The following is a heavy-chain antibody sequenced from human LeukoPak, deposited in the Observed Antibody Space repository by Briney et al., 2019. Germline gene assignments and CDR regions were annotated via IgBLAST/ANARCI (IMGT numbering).Heavy chain of an antibody. CDR2: IYHSEST. V-gene: IGHV4-59*01. D-gene: IGHD2-2*01. Sequence: SETLSLTCIVSLGYLSRNHWSWVRQPPGKGLDWIWHIYHSESTNYNPSPKSRVTMSVDTSKNQFSLKLTSVTAADTAVYYCARDQGDVEPAAIFGYWGRGVLVTVSS. CDR3: ARDQGDVEPAAIFGY. J-gene: IGHJ4*02. CDR1: LGYLSRNH.